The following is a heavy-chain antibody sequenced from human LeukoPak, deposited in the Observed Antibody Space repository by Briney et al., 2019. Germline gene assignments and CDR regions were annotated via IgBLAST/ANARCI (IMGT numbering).Heavy chain of an antibody. J-gene: IGHJ4*02. CDR1: GYTFTSYD. CDR3: ARALRITMVRGVIGH. Sequence: ASVKVSCKASGYTFTSYDINWVRQATGQGLEWMGWMNPNSGNTGYAQKLQGRVTMTRNTSISTAYMELSSLRSEDTAVYYCARALRITMVRGVIGHWGQGTLVTVSS. V-gene: IGHV1-8*01. CDR2: MNPNSGNT. D-gene: IGHD3-10*01.